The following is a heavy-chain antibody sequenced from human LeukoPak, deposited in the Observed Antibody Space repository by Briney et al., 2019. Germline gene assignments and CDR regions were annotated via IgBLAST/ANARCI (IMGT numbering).Heavy chain of an antibody. D-gene: IGHD3-22*01. CDR3: ARDMYYDSSGGFDY. V-gene: IGHV4-61*02. Sequence: KTSQTLSLTCTVSGGSISSGSYYWSWIRQPAGKGLEWIGRIYTSGSTNYNPSLKSRVTISVDTSKNQFSLKLSSVTAADTAVYYCARDMYYDSSGGFDYWGQGTLVTVSS. J-gene: IGHJ4*02. CDR1: GGSISSGSYY. CDR2: IYTSGST.